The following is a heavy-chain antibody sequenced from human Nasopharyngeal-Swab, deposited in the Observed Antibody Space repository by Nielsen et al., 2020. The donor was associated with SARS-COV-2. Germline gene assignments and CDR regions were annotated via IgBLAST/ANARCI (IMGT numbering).Heavy chain of an antibody. Sequence: SETLSLTCTVSGCSISSSSYYWGWIRQPPGKGLEWIGSIYYSGSTYYNPSLKSRVTISVDTSKNQFSLKLSSVTAADTAVYYCARQSVRSIVVVVAVKGYYYMDVWGKGTTVTVSS. V-gene: IGHV4-39*01. J-gene: IGHJ6*03. D-gene: IGHD2-15*01. CDR3: ARQSVRSIVVVVAVKGYYYMDV. CDR2: IYYSGST. CDR1: GCSISSSSYY.